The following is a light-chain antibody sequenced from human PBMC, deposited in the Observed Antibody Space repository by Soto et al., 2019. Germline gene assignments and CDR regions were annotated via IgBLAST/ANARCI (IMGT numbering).Light chain of an antibody. J-gene: IGKJ4*01. CDR1: QSVSSD. V-gene: IGKV3-15*01. Sequence: EVVVTQSPATLSVSPGERATLCCRASQSVSSDLAWYQQKPGQAPRLLIYGASTRATGVPARFSGSGSGTEFTLTISSLQSEDFAVYYCQQYNNWPRTFGGGTKVEIK. CDR3: QQYNNWPRT. CDR2: GAS.